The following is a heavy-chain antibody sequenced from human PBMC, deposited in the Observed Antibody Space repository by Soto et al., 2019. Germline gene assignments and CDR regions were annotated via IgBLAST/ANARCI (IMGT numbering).Heavy chain of an antibody. CDR2: INPSGGST. V-gene: IGHV1-46*01. D-gene: IGHD2-2*01. Sequence: QVQLVQSGAEVKKPGASVKVSCKASGYTFTSYYMHWVRQAPGQGLEWMGIINPSGGSTSYAQKSQGRVTMTRDTSTSTVYMELSSLRSEDTAVYYCARDRWSPEVPAGYGMDVWGQGTTVTVSS. CDR3: ARDRWSPEVPAGYGMDV. J-gene: IGHJ6*02. CDR1: GYTFTSYY.